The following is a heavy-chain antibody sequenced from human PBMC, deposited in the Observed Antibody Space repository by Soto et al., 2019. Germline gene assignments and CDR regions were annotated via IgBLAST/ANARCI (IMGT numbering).Heavy chain of an antibody. CDR3: AKDGSSAEVGYYYGMDV. J-gene: IGHJ6*02. CDR2: ISGSGGST. Sequence: GSLRLSCAASGFTFSSYAMSWVRQAPGKGLEWVSAISGSGGSTYYADSVKGRFTISRDNSKNTLYLQMNSLRAEDTAVYYCAKDGSSAEVGYYYGMDVWGQGTTVTVSS. CDR1: GFTFSSYA. V-gene: IGHV3-23*01. D-gene: IGHD3-10*01.